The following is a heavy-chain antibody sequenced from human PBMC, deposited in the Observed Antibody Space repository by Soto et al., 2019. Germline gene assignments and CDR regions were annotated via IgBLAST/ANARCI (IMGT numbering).Heavy chain of an antibody. Sequence: QVQLQESGPGLVKPSETLSLSCAVSGVSITSTDWWSWVRQTPGQGLQWLGEVSLGGGANYNPSLMRRVTISVDNSKNQFSLTLISVTAADTAVYFCAGSTSDTTLKASSFWGQGTLVTVSS. CDR2: VSLGGGA. V-gene: IGHV4-4*02. D-gene: IGHD4-4*01. CDR3: AGSTSDTTLKASSF. J-gene: IGHJ4*02. CDR1: GVSITSTDW.